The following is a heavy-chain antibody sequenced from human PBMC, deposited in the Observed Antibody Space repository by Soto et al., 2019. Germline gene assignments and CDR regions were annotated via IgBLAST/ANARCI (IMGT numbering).Heavy chain of an antibody. CDR1: DSPLNDYS. Sequence: PSETLSLTCTVFDSPLNDYSWTWVRQPPGKGLEWVGEIIQSGNTNYNPSLKSRLTISLDTSKYQFSLRLTSVTAADTAVYYCARGRMRIDPWGQGTLVTVSS. J-gene: IGHJ5*02. CDR2: IIQSGNT. V-gene: IGHV4-34*01. CDR3: ARGRMRIDP.